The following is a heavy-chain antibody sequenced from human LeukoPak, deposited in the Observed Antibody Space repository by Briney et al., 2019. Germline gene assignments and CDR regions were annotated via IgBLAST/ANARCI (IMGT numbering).Heavy chain of an antibody. CDR1: GYTFTSYG. Sequence: ASVKVSCKASGYTFTSYGISWVRQAPGQGLEWMGRINPNSGGTNYAQKFQGRVTMTRDTSISTAYMELSRLRSDDTAVYYCARYDGSGTLDYWGQGTLVTVSS. CDR2: INPNSGGT. D-gene: IGHD3-10*01. J-gene: IGHJ4*02. CDR3: ARYDGSGTLDY. V-gene: IGHV1-2*06.